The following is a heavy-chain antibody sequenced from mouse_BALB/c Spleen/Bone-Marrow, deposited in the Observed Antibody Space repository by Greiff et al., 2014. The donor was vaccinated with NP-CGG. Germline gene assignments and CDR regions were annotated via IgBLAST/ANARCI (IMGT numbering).Heavy chain of an antibody. D-gene: IGHD2-14*01. CDR2: ISGGGSYT. V-gene: IGHV5-9-2*01. J-gene: IGHJ4*01. CDR1: GFTFSSYG. CDR3: ARGHYRYDAYAMDY. Sequence: EVQVVESGGGLVKPGGSLKLSCAASGFTFSSYGMSWVRQTPEKRLEWVATISGGGSYTYYPDSVKGRFTTSRDNAKNNLYLQMSSLRSEDTALYYCARGHYRYDAYAMDYWGQGTSVTVSS.